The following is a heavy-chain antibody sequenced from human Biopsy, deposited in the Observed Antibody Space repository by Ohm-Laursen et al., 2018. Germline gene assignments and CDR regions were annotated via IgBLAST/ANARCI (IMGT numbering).Heavy chain of an antibody. Sequence: GTLSLTCSVSGGSTNDYFWSWIRQPAGETLEWIGRIYSSGGSSYNPSLKSRISMSMDTSNNQFSLTLISVTAADTAVYYCARTPGKAVAGRFLDLWGRGTLVTVSS. J-gene: IGHJ2*01. V-gene: IGHV4-4*07. CDR1: GGSTNDYF. CDR2: IYSSGGS. CDR3: ARTPGKAVAGRFLDL. D-gene: IGHD6-19*01.